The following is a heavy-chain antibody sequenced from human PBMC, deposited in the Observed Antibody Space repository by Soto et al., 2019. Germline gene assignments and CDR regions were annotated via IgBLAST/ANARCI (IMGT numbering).Heavy chain of an antibody. CDR2: IKQDGSEK. CDR3: ARGGRWLQPTPFDY. D-gene: IGHD5-18*01. J-gene: IGHJ4*02. V-gene: IGHV3-7*05. CDR1: GFTFSSYW. Sequence: GGSLRLSCAASGFTFSSYWMSWVRQAPGKGLEWVANIKQDGSEKYYVDSVKGRFTISRDNAKNSLYLQMNSLRAEDTAVYYCARGGRWLQPTPFDYWGQGTLVTVSS.